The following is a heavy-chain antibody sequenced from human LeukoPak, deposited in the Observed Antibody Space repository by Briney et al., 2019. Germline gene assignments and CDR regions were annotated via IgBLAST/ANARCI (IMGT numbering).Heavy chain of an antibody. Sequence: GESLKISCKGSGYSFTSYWIGWVRQMPGKGLQWMGINYPGDSDTTYSPSFQGQVTMSADKSISTAYLQWSSLKASDTAMYYCARRVSSSGFDAFDVWGHGTMVTVSS. CDR1: GYSFTSYW. J-gene: IGHJ3*01. V-gene: IGHV5-51*01. D-gene: IGHD5-12*01. CDR3: ARRVSSSGFDAFDV. CDR2: NYPGDSDT.